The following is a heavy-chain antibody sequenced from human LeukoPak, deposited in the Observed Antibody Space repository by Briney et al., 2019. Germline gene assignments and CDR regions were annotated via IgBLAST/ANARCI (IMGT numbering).Heavy chain of an antibody. CDR1: GYTFSVYF. V-gene: IGHV1-46*01. CDR2: IYPSGGRT. CDR3: ARDRRDEYYFDY. J-gene: IGHJ4*02. Sequence: ASVTVSCTASGYTFSVYFINWVRQAPGQGLEWMGIIYPSGGRTNYAQKFQGRVTMTRDMSTSTVYMELSSLRSEDTAVYYCARDRRDEYYFDYWGQGTLVTVSS. D-gene: IGHD5-24*01.